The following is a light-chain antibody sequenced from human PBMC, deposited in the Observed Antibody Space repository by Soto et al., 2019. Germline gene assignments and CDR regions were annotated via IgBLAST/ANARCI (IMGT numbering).Light chain of an antibody. CDR1: QGIANH. CDR2: AAS. J-gene: IGKJ4*01. CDR3: QKYDGVPLT. V-gene: IGKV1-27*01. Sequence: IQMTQSPSSLSASVGDRVNITCRASQGIANHLAWYQQQPGKVPRLLIDAASTLQSGVPSRFSGSGSKREFTLTITNLQPEDVATYYCQKYDGVPLTFGGGTKV.